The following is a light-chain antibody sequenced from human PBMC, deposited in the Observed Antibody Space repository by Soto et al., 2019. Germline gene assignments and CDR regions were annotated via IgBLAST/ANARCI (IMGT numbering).Light chain of an antibody. J-gene: IGLJ1*01. CDR2: EVS. CDR1: SIDGGGYNY. CDR3: SSYTSSTPYV. Sequence: QSVLTQPASVSGSPGQSITISCTVTSIDGGGYNYVSWYQQHPGKAPKLMIYEVSNRPSGVSNRFSGSKSGNTASLTISGRQAEDEADYYCSSYTSSTPYVFGTGPKLTVL. V-gene: IGLV2-14*01.